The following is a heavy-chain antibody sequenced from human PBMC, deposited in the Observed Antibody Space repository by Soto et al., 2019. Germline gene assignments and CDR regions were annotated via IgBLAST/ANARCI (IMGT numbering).Heavy chain of an antibody. D-gene: IGHD2-8*01. CDR1: GYSFTDYH. V-gene: IGHV1-2*04. CDR3: ARGDSTDCSNGVCSFFYNHDMDV. Sequence: ASVKVSCKASGYSFTDYHVHWVRQAPGQGLEWLGRINPKSGGTSTAQKFQGWGTMTTDTSISTASMELTRLTSDDTAIYYCARGDSTDCSNGVCSFFYNHDMDVWGQGTTVTVSS. J-gene: IGHJ6*02. CDR2: INPKSGGT.